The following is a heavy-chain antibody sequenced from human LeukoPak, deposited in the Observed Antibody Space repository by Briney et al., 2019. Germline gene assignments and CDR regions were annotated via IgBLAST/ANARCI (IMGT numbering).Heavy chain of an antibody. CDR1: DESFSGYY. Sequence: SETLSLTCAVYDESFSGYYWGWIRQPPGKGLEWIGSIYYSGSTYYNPSLKSRVTISVDTSKNQFSLKLSSVTAADTAVYYCARDGSGYYDTSGYRNWGQGTQVTVSS. D-gene: IGHD3-22*01. V-gene: IGHV4-38-2*02. CDR3: ARDGSGYYDTSGYRN. CDR2: IYYSGST. J-gene: IGHJ4*02.